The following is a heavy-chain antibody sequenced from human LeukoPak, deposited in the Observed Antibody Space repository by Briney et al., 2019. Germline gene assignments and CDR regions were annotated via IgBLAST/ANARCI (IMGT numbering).Heavy chain of an antibody. D-gene: IGHD3-10*02. CDR1: GFTFTSYA. J-gene: IGHJ4*02. CDR3: VRDSYMFGSDY. Sequence: PGGSLRLSCVISGFTFTSYAFNWVRQAPGKGLEWVSYISNGGGTIYYADSVKGRFTISRDNAKNSVFLQMNTLRAEDTAVYYCVRDSYMFGSDYWGQGTLVTVSS. CDR2: ISNGGGTI. V-gene: IGHV3-48*03.